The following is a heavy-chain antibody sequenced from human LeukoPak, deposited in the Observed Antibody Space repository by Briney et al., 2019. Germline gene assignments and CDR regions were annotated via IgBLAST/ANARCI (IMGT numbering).Heavy chain of an antibody. D-gene: IGHD3-22*01. CDR1: GFTFSSYA. Sequence: GGSLRLSCAASGFTFSSYAMHWVRQAPGKGLEWVAVISYDGSNKYYADSVKGRFTISRDNSENTLYLQMNSLRAEDTAVYYCARARHYYDSSGYYYFDYWGQGTLVTVSS. J-gene: IGHJ4*02. CDR3: ARARHYYDSSGYYYFDY. CDR2: ISYDGSNK. V-gene: IGHV3-30-3*01.